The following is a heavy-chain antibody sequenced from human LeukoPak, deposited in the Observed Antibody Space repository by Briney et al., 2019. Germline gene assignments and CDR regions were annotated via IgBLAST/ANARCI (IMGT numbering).Heavy chain of an antibody. CDR1: GYTFTSYG. CDR2: ISAYNGNT. D-gene: IGHD2-15*01. V-gene: IGHV1-18*01. Sequence: ASVKLSCKASGYTFTSYGISWVRQAPGQGLEWRGWISAYNGNTNYAQKLQGRVTMTTDTSTSTAYMELRSLRSDDTAVYYCARVVVVAATRFLDYYYMDVWGKGTTVTVSS. CDR3: ARVVVVAATRFLDYYYMDV. J-gene: IGHJ6*03.